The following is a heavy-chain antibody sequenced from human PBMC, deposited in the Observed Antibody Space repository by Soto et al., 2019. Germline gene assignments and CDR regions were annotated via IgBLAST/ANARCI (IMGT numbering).Heavy chain of an antibody. CDR3: ARDVDITGTTGCTFDY. J-gene: IGHJ4*02. CDR1: GYTFTSYY. CDR2: INPSGGST. Sequence: QVQLVQSGAEVKKPGASVKVSCKASGYTFTSYYMHWVRQAPGQGLEWMGIINPSGGSTSYAQKFQGRVTMTRDTSTSTVYMELSSLRSEDTAVYYCARDVDITGTTGCTFDYWGQGTLVTVSS. V-gene: IGHV1-46*01. D-gene: IGHD1-7*01.